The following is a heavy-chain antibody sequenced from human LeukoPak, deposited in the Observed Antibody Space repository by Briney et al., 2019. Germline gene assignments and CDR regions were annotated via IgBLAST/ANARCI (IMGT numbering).Heavy chain of an antibody. CDR3: ARYGRYSSSYYYYYMDV. D-gene: IGHD6-13*01. Sequence: SETLSLTCTVSGGSVSDYYWSWIRQSPGKGLEWIGYIYYTGSTSYNPSLRSRVTISVDTSKNQFSLKLSSVTAADTAVYYCARYGRYSSSYYYYYMDVWGKGTTVTVSS. J-gene: IGHJ6*03. V-gene: IGHV4-59*02. CDR1: GGSVSDYY. CDR2: IYYTGST.